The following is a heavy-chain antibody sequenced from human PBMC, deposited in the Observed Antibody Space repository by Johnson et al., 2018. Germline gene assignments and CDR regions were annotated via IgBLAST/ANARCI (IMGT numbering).Heavy chain of an antibody. Sequence: QVQLQESGPGLVRPSETLSLTCAVSGASISSHFWSWIRQPPGKGLEWIGYIYNNGNTNYNPSLKSRVTISVDPSKNRFPLKLTSLTAAATAVYFCARDHSRAVADMFYYYGMDVWGQGTTVTVSS. J-gene: IGHJ6*01. CDR3: ARDHSRAVADMFYYYGMDV. D-gene: IGHD6-19*01. CDR2: IYNNGNT. CDR1: GASISSHF. V-gene: IGHV4-59*11.